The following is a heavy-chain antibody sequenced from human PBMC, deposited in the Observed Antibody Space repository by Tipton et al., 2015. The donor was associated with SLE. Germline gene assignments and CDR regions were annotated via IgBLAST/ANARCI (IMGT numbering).Heavy chain of an antibody. CDR3: ASLGMNYGMDV. D-gene: IGHD7-27*01. CDR1: GGSISSSSYY. Sequence: TLSLTCTVSGGSISSSSYYWGWIRQPPGKGLEWIGTIFHSGSTYYNPSLKSRVTISVDTSKNQFSLKLSSVTAADTAVYYCASLGMNYGMDVWGQGTTVTVSS. J-gene: IGHJ6*02. V-gene: IGHV4-39*07. CDR2: IFHSGST.